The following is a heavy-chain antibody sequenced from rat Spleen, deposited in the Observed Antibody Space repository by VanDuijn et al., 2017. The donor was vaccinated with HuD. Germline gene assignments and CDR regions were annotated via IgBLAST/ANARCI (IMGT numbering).Heavy chain of an antibody. CDR1: GFTFNYYW. J-gene: IGHJ3*01. Sequence: EVQLVESGGGLAQPGRSLKLSCITSGFTFNYYWMYWIRQAPGKGLEWVSSINTDGGSTYYPDSVKGRFTISRDNAENTVYLQMNSLRSEDTATYYCAKDSATEGPLAYWGQGTLVTVSS. CDR3: AKDSATEGPLAY. V-gene: IGHV5-58*01. D-gene: IGHD1-11*01. CDR2: INTDGGST.